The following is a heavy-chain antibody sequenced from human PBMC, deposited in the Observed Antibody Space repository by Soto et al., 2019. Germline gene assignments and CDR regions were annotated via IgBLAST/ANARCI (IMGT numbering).Heavy chain of an antibody. CDR2: IDPSNSYS. V-gene: IGHV5-10-1*01. J-gene: IGHJ4*02. Sequence: GESLKISCQGSGHSFTSYWISWVRQMPGKGLEWMGRIDPSNSYSVYRPSFEGHVTISADKSIGTAYLQWSSLQASDTAMYYCAKSKYSDSYSFDYWGQGTLVTVCS. D-gene: IGHD2-21*01. CDR3: AKSKYSDSYSFDY. CDR1: GHSFTSYW.